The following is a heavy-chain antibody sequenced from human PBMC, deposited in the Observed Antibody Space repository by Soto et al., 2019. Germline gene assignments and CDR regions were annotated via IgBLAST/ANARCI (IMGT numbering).Heavy chain of an antibody. J-gene: IGHJ6*02. V-gene: IGHV1-18*01. CDR3: VGGVAAAGPLTPKKYYYYGMDV. Sequence: ASVKVSCKASGYTFTSYGISWVRQAPGQGLEWMGWISAYNGNTNYAQKLQGRVTMTTDTSTSTAYMELRSLRSDDTAVYYCVGGVAAAGPLTPKKYYYYGMDVWGQGTTVTVSS. D-gene: IGHD6-13*01. CDR1: GYTFTSYG. CDR2: ISAYNGNT.